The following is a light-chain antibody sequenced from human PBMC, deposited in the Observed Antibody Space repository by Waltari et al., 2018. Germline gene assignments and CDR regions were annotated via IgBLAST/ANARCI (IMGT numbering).Light chain of an antibody. CDR1: QSISRN. CDR2: GAS. J-gene: IGKJ2*01. CDR3: QQYNNWRT. V-gene: IGKV3-15*01. Sequence: EILMTQSPATLSVSPGEGATLSCRASQSISRNLAWYQQKPGQAPRLLIYGASTRAAGVPARFSGSGSGTEFTLTISSLQSEDFAVYCCQQYNNWRTFGQGTKLEIK.